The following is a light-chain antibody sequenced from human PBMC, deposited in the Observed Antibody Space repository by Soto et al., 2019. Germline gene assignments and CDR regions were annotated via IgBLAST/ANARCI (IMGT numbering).Light chain of an antibody. V-gene: IGKV1-8*01. J-gene: IGKJ4*01. CDR2: AAS. Sequence: AIRMTQSPSSFSASTGDRVTITCRASQGISSYLAWYQQKPGKAPKLLIYAASTLQSGVPSRFSGSGSGTEFTLTITSLQPEDFATYYCKQSKSFPLTFGGGTKVDIK. CDR3: KQSKSFPLT. CDR1: QGISSY.